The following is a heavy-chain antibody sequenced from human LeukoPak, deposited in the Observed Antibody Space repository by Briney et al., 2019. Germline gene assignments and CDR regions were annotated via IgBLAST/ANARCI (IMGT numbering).Heavy chain of an antibody. V-gene: IGHV3-15*01. CDR3: TTAVAVAGSTYFDY. J-gene: IGHJ4*02. Sequence: GGSLRLSCAASGFTFTNYAMSWVRQAPEKGLEWVGRIKSKTDYGTTDYAAPVKGRFTISRDDSKNTLYLQMNSLKTEDTAVYYCTTAVAVAGSTYFDYWGQGTLVTVSS. D-gene: IGHD6-19*01. CDR2: IKSKTDYGTT. CDR1: GFTFTNYA.